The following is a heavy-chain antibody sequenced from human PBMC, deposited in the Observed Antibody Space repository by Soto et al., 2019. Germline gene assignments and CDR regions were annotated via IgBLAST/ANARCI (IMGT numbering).Heavy chain of an antibody. J-gene: IGHJ3*02. Sequence: PGGCIKIGSTWCVYSFSSYWISWVRQMPGKGLEWMGRIDPIDSYTNYSPSFQGHVTISADKSISTAYLQWSSLKASDTAMYYCARVLRYFDWLTGPRDAFDIWGRGTMVTV. D-gene: IGHD3-9*01. V-gene: IGHV5-10-1*01. CDR3: ARVLRYFDWLTGPRDAFDI. CDR1: VYSFSSYW. CDR2: IDPIDSYT.